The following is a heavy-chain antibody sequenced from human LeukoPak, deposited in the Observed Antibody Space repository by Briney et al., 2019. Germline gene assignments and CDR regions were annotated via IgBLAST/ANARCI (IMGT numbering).Heavy chain of an antibody. Sequence: PVKVSCKASGGTFSSYAISWVRQAPGQGLEWMGGIIPIFGTANYAQKFQGRVTITTDESTSTAYMELSSLRSEDTAVYYCASSIVGAVRGAFDIWGQGTMVTVSS. CDR1: GGTFSSYA. J-gene: IGHJ3*02. CDR2: IIPIFGTA. D-gene: IGHD1-26*01. V-gene: IGHV1-69*05. CDR3: ASSIVGAVRGAFDI.